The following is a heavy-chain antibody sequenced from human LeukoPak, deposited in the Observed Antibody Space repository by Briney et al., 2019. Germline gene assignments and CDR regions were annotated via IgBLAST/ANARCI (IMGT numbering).Heavy chain of an antibody. CDR1: GGSISSYY. V-gene: IGHV4-59*01. Sequence: SETLSLTCTVSGGSISSYYWSWIRQPPGKGLEWIGYIYYSGSTNYNPSLKSRVTISVDTSKNQFSLKLSSVTAADTAVYYCARGISSWSWFDPWGQGTLVTVSS. CDR3: ARGISSWSWFDP. CDR2: IYYSGST. J-gene: IGHJ5*02. D-gene: IGHD6-13*01.